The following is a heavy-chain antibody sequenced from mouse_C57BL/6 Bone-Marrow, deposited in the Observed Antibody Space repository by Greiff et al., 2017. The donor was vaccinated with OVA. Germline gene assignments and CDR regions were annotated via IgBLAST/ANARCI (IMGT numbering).Heavy chain of an antibody. D-gene: IGHD1-1*01. Sequence: EVQLQQSGPELVKPGASVKIPCKASGYTFTDYNMDWVKQSHGKSLEWIGDINPNNGGTIYNQKFKGKATLTVDKSSSTAYMELRSLTSEDTAVDDCARSGITTVVATDFDYWGQGTTLTVSS. CDR2: INPNNGGT. V-gene: IGHV1-18*01. CDR1: GYTFTDYN. J-gene: IGHJ2*01. CDR3: ARSGITTVVATDFDY.